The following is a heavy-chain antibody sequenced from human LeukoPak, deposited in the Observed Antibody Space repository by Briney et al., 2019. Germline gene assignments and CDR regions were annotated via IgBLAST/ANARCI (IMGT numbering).Heavy chain of an antibody. CDR2: INPNSGGT. V-gene: IGHV1-2*02. CDR1: GYTFTGYY. D-gene: IGHD2-21*02. CDR3: ATTLHIVVVTWHAFDI. J-gene: IGHJ3*02. Sequence: ASVKVSCKASGYTFTGYYIHWVRQAPGQGLEWMGWINPNSGGTNYAPKFQGRVTMTRDTSISTAYMELSRLTVDDTTIYYCATTLHIVVVTWHAFDIWGQGTMVTVSS.